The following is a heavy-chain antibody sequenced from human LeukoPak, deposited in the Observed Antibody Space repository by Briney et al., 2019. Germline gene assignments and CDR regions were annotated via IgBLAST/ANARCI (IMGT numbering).Heavy chain of an antibody. Sequence: GGSLRLSCAASGFTFSSYGMHWVRQAPGKGLEWVAFIQYDGSIEYYADSVKGRFTISRDNARNSLYLQMNSLRAEDTAIYYCARVDAALDYWGQGTLVTVSS. CDR3: ARVDAALDY. CDR1: GFTFSSYG. V-gene: IGHV3-30*02. J-gene: IGHJ4*02. CDR2: IQYDGSIE. D-gene: IGHD6-6*01.